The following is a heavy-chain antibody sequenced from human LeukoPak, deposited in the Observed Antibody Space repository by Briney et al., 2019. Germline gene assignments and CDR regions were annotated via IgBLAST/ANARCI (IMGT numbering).Heavy chain of an antibody. V-gene: IGHV3-23*01. J-gene: IGHJ4*02. D-gene: IGHD4-17*01. CDR2: ISGSGGTT. CDR3: ANAPTTVTTPLLY. Sequence: GGSLRLSCAASGFTFSNYAMTWVRQAPGKGLEGVSAISGSGGTTYYADSVKGRFTISRDGSKNTLYLQMNSLRAEDTAVYYCANAPTTVTTPLLYWGQGTLVTVSS. CDR1: GFTFSNYA.